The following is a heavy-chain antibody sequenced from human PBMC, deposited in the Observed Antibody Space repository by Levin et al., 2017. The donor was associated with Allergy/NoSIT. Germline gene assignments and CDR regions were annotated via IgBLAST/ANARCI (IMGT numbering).Heavy chain of an antibody. V-gene: IGHV3-23*01. CDR1: GFTFSSYA. CDR3: EKDPVYDASGYYTSNPAYYSDY. CDR2: ITSGGGT. D-gene: IGHD3-22*01. J-gene: IGHJ4*02. Sequence: LSLTCAASGFTFSSYAMSWVRQAPEKGLEWVSVITSGGGTYYADSVKGRFTISRDNSKSTLYLQMNSLRAEDTAVYYCEKDPVYDASGYYTSNPAYYSDYWGQGTLVTVSS.